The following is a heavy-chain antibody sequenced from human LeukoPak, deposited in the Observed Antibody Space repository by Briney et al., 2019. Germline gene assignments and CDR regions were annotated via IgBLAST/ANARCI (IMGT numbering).Heavy chain of an antibody. CDR1: GGSISSYY. J-gene: IGHJ6*02. V-gene: IGHV4-59*01. CDR2: IYYSGST. CDR3: ARAKGSSGTMGYYYYGTDV. D-gene: IGHD3-10*01. Sequence: SETLSLTCTVSGGSISSYYWSWIRQPPGKGLEGIGYIYYSGSTNYNPSLKSRVTISVHTSKNQFSLKLSSVTAADTAVYYCARAKGSSGTMGYYYYGTDVWGQGTTVTVSS.